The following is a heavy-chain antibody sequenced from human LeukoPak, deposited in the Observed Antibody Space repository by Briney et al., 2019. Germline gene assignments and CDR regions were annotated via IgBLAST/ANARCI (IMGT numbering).Heavy chain of an antibody. CDR2: ISSSSSYI. D-gene: IGHD4-17*01. J-gene: IGHJ4*02. Sequence: GGSLRLSCAASGFTFSSYSMNWVRQAPGKGLEWVSSISSSSSYIYYADSVKGRFTISRDNAKNSLYLQMNSLRAEDTAVYYCARDDHGDYVPDDYWGQGTLVTVSS. CDR3: ARDDHGDYVPDDY. CDR1: GFTFSSYS. V-gene: IGHV3-21*01.